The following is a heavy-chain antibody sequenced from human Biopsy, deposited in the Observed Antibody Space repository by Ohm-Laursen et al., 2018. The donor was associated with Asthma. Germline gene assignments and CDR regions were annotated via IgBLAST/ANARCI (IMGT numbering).Heavy chain of an antibody. CDR2: IWYDGSNK. V-gene: IGHV3-33*01. CDR3: ARDREYSSGWYQPLFDY. Sequence: SLRLSCTASGFTFSSYGMHWVRQTPGKGLEWVAVIWYDGSNKYYADSVKGRFTISRDNSKNTLYLQMNSLRAEDTAVYYCARDREYSSGWYQPLFDYWGQGTLVTVSS. J-gene: IGHJ4*02. D-gene: IGHD6-19*01. CDR1: GFTFSSYG.